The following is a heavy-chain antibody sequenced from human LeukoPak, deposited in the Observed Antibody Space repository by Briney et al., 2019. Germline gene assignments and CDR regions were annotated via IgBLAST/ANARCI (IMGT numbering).Heavy chain of an antibody. CDR1: GGSISTYY. J-gene: IGHJ6*03. CDR2: IYYSGST. CDR3: ARSSEGRYYYDSSGFSYYYYYMDV. Sequence: SETLSLTCTVSGGSISTYYWSWIRQPPGKGLEWIGYIYYSGSTSYNPSLKSRVTISVDTSKNQFSLKLSSVTAADTAVYYCARSSEGRYYYDSSGFSYYYYYMDVWGKGTTVTISS. V-gene: IGHV4-59*01. D-gene: IGHD3-22*01.